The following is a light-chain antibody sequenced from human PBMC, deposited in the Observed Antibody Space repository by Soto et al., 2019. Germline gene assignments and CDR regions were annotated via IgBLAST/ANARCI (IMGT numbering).Light chain of an antibody. CDR1: QGIRND. V-gene: IGKV1-6*01. CDR2: DAS. Sequence: AIQMTQSPSSLSASVGDRVTITCRASQGIRNDLGWYQQRPGKAPKLLISDASKLQSGVPSRFSGSGSGTDFTLTISSLQPEDFATYYCLQDFNYPFTFGPGTRVDIK. J-gene: IGKJ3*01. CDR3: LQDFNYPFT.